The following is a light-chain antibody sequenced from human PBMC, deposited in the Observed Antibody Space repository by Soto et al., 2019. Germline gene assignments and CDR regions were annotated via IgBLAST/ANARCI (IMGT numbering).Light chain of an antibody. J-gene: IGLJ3*02. V-gene: IGLV2-14*01. CDR3: SSYTSTNTWV. CDR2: EVS. CDR1: SSDVGSHNY. Sequence: QSALTQPASVSGSPGQSITISCTGTSSDVGSHNYVSWYQQHPGKAPKFMIFEVSNRPSGVSNRFSGSKSGNTASLTISGLQAEDEADYYCSSYTSTNTWVFGGGTKLTVL.